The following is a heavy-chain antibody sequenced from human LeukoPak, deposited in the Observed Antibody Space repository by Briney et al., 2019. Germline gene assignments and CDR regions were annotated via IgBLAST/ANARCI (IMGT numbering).Heavy chain of an antibody. CDR1: GYTFTSYA. Sequence: GASVKVSCKASGYTFTSYAMHWVRQAPGQRLEWMGWINAGNGNTKYSQKVQGRVTITRDTSASTAYMELSSLRSEDTAVYYCARDCSGGSCYSVFDYWGQGTLVTVSS. D-gene: IGHD2-15*01. CDR3: ARDCSGGSCYSVFDY. CDR2: INAGNGNT. J-gene: IGHJ4*02. V-gene: IGHV1-3*01.